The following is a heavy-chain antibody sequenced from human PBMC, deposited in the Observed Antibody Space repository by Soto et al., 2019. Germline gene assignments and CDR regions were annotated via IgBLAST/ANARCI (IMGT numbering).Heavy chain of an antibody. Sequence: EVQLVESGGGLVQPGGSLRLSCAASGFTFSSYWMSWVRQAPGKGLEWVANIKQDGSEKYYVDSVKGRFTISRDNAKNSLYLQMNSLRAEDTAVYYCARSGAVATITQFGDYWGQGTLVTVSS. V-gene: IGHV3-7*05. CDR1: GFTFSSYW. CDR2: IKQDGSEK. CDR3: ARSGAVATITQFGDY. J-gene: IGHJ4*02. D-gene: IGHD5-12*01.